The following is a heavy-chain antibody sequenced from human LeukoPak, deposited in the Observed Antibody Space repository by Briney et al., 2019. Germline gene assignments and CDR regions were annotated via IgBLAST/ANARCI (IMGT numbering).Heavy chain of an antibody. CDR3: AKERGVGATTGSLATFDS. Sequence: GGSLRLSCAASGFTVSSNYMSWVRQAPGKGLEWVSVIYSGGSTYYADSVKGRFTISRHNSENTLYLQMSSLRVEDTAVYYCAKERGVGATTGSLATFDSWGQGTLVTVST. CDR2: IYSGGST. CDR1: GFTVSSNY. J-gene: IGHJ4*02. V-gene: IGHV3-53*01. D-gene: IGHD1-26*01.